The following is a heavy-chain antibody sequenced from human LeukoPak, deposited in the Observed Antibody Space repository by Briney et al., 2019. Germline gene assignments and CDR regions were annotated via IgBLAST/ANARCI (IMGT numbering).Heavy chain of an antibody. V-gene: IGHV3-21*01. CDR2: ISSSSSYI. CDR1: GFTFSSYW. Sequence: PGGSLRLSCAASGFTFSSYWMNWVRQAPGKGLEWVSSISSSSSYIYYADSVKGRFTISRDNAKNSLYLQMNSLRAEDTAVYYCARDVAVAGDFDYWGQGTLVTVSS. J-gene: IGHJ4*02. CDR3: ARDVAVAGDFDY. D-gene: IGHD6-19*01.